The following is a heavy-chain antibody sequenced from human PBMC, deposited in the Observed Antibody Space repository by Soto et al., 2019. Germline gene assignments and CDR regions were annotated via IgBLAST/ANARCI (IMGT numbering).Heavy chain of an antibody. CDR1: GFTFSTYW. CDR2: INQAGREK. V-gene: IGHV3-7*01. Sequence: EVQLMESGGGLVQPGGSLRLSCAASGFTFSTYWMDWGRQTPGKGLEWVANINQAGREKNYVDSVKGRFTIYRDDAKNSLYLQMSSLTAEDSALYYCSRSLNSWGQGTLVTVSS. J-gene: IGHJ4*02. CDR3: SRSLNS.